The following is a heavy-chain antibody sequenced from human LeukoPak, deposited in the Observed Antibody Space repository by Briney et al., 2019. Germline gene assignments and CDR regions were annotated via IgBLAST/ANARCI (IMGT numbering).Heavy chain of an antibody. CDR3: ATRRRLSDY. CDR1: GLTVSGNY. Sequence: GGSLRLSCAASGLTVSGNYMTWVRQAPGKGLEWVSTIYTDGGTYYADSVKGRFTISRDESNNILYLQMNSLRGDGTAVYYCATRRRLSDYWGQGTLVTVSS. D-gene: IGHD2/OR15-2a*01. V-gene: IGHV3-53*01. CDR2: IYTDGGT. J-gene: IGHJ4*02.